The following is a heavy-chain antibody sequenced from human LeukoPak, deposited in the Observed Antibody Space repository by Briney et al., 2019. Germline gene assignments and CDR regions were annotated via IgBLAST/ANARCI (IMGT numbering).Heavy chain of an antibody. J-gene: IGHJ4*02. CDR1: GYTFTSYG. D-gene: IGHD1-1*01. Sequence: GASVKVSCKASGYTFTSYGISWVRQAPGQGLEWMGWISAYNGNTNYAQKLQGRVTMTTDTSTSTAYMELRSLRSDDTAVYYCARGGTLTLEPHTVDCWGQGTLVTVSS. CDR2: ISAYNGNT. CDR3: ARGGTLTLEPHTVDC. V-gene: IGHV1-18*01.